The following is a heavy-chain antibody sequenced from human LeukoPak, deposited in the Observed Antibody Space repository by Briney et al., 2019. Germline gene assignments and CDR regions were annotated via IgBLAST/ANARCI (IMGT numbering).Heavy chain of an antibody. V-gene: IGHV1-18*01. Sequence: ASVKVSCKASGYTFTSYGISWVRQAPGQGLEWMGWISAYNSNTNYAQKLQGRVTMTTDTSTSTAYMELRSLRSDDTAVYYCAIPVNQYYYYGMDVWGQGTTVTVSS. CDR3: AIPVNQYYYYGMDV. CDR2: ISAYNSNT. CDR1: GYTFTSYG. D-gene: IGHD1-14*01. J-gene: IGHJ6*02.